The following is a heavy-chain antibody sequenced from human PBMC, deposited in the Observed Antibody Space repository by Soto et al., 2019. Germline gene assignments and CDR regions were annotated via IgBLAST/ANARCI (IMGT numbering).Heavy chain of an antibody. CDR1: GFTFSRYW. J-gene: IGHJ4*02. D-gene: IGHD1-26*01. V-gene: IGHV3-7*01. CDR3: ARAMGPITFDD. CDR2: IKQDGSAE. Sequence: GGSLRLSCAASGFTFSRYWMNWVRQAPGKGLEWVANIKQDGSAEYYVDSVKGRLTISRDNAKNSLFLQMNSLRAEDTAVYYCARAMGPITFDDWGQGALVTVSS.